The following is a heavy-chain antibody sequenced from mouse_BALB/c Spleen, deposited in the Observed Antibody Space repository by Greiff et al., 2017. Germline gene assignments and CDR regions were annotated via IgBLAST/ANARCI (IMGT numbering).Heavy chain of an antibody. CDR3: ARATMITNYYAMDY. Sequence: EVKLMESGPGLVKPSQSLSLTCSVTGYSITSGYYWNWIRQFPGNKLEWMGYISYDGSNNYNPSLKNRISITRDTSKNQFFLKLNSVTTEDTATYYCARATMITNYYAMDYWGQGTSVTVSS. CDR2: ISYDGSN. CDR1: GYSITSGYY. V-gene: IGHV3-6*02. J-gene: IGHJ4*01. D-gene: IGHD2-4*01.